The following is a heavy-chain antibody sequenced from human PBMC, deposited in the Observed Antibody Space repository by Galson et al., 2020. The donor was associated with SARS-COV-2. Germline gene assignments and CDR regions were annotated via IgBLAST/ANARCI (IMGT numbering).Heavy chain of an antibody. CDR1: GYSISSDYS. V-gene: IGHV4-38-2*01. CDR2: MDQSGST. Sequence: SETLSLTCAVSGYSISSDYSWGWIRQPPGKGLEWIGSMDQSGSTYYNPSLQSRVALSVDTSKNQFSLTVSSVTAADTAVYYCARHDYGDYNYCNMDVWGQGTTVTVSS. D-gene: IGHD3-16*01. CDR3: ARHDYGDYNYCNMDV. J-gene: IGHJ6*02.